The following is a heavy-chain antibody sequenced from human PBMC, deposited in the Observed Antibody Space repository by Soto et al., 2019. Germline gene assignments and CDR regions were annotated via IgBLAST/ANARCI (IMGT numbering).Heavy chain of an antibody. CDR3: AMAYDYVWGSYRY. CDR2: ISSSSSTI. V-gene: IGHV3-48*02. Sequence: EVQLVESGGGLVQPGGSLRLSCAVSGFTFSSYSMNWVRQAPGEGREWGSYISSSSSTIYYADSVKGRFTISRDNAKNSLYLQMNSLRDEDTAVYYCAMAYDYVWGSYRYWGQGTLVTVSS. CDR1: GFTFSSYS. D-gene: IGHD3-16*02. J-gene: IGHJ4*02.